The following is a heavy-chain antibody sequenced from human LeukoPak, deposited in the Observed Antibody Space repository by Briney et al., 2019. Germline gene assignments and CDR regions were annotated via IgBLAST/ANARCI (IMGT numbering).Heavy chain of an antibody. CDR3: ARREGTRVAARPNYYYYYMDV. CDR1: GFTFSSYS. V-gene: IGHV3-21*01. Sequence: GGSLRLSCAASGFTFSSYSINWVRQAPGKGLEWVSSISSSISYTYYADSVKGRFTIYRDNANNSLYLQMNSLRAEDTAVYYCARREGTRVAARPNYYYYYMDVWGKGTTVTVSS. D-gene: IGHD6-6*01. J-gene: IGHJ6*03. CDR2: ISSSISYT.